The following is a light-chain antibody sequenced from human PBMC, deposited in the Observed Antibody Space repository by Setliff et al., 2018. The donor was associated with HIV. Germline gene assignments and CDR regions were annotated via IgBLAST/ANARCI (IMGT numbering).Light chain of an antibody. CDR2: DVY. Sequence: QSVLTQPRSVSGSLGQSVAISCSGSSSDVGAYNHVSWYQQYPGKAPTLIIHDVYQRPSGVPDRFSGSKSGNTASLTISGLRAEDEADYYCYSYATRSYVFGTGTKV. CDR3: YSYATRSYV. J-gene: IGLJ1*01. V-gene: IGLV2-11*01. CDR1: SSDVGAYNH.